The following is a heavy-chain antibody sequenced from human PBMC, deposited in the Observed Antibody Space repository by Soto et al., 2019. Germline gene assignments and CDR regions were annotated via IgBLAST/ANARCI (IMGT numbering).Heavy chain of an antibody. J-gene: IGHJ4*02. D-gene: IGHD6-19*01. CDR2: IGTAGDT. CDR1: GFTFSSYD. Sequence: GGSLRLSCAASGFTFSSYDMHWVRQATGKGLEWVSAIGTAGDTYYPGSVKGRFTISRENAKNSLYLQMNSLGVEDTAVYYCARSQWPHTFDFWGQGTLVTVSS. V-gene: IGHV3-13*01. CDR3: ARSQWPHTFDF.